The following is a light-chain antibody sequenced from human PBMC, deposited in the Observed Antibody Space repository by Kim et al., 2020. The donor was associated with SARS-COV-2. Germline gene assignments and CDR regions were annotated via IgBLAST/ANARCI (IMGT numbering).Light chain of an antibody. J-gene: IGKJ4*01. V-gene: IGKV1-5*03. CDR2: KAS. CDR1: QSISNW. Sequence: DIQMTQSPSTLSASVGDRVTITCRASQSISNWLAWYQQKPGRAPNLLIYKASTLESGVPSRFSGSGSGTEFTLTISSLQPDDFATYYCQQFNSYPVTIGGGTKVDI. CDR3: QQFNSYPVT.